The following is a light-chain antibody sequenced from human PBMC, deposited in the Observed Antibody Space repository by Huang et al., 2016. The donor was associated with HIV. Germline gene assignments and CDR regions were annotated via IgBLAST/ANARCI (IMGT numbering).Light chain of an antibody. V-gene: IGKV4-1*01. CDR1: QSVLDSSNKKNY. J-gene: IGKJ1*01. CDR3: QQYYSTPA. Sequence: DIVMTQSPDSLPVSLGERATINCKSSQSVLDSSNKKNYLAWYQQKPGHHPKLLLYWASVREAGVPDRFRGSGSGTEFTLTINNLQAEDVAVYYCQQYYSTPAFGQGTNVDI. CDR2: WAS.